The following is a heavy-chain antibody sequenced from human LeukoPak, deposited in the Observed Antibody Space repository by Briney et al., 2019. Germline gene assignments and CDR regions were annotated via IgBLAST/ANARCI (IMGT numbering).Heavy chain of an antibody. CDR2: TYYSGST. J-gene: IGHJ3*02. Sequence: SETLSVTCTVSGGSISSSSYYWGWIRQPPGKGLEWIGSTYYSGSTYYNPSLKSRVSISVDTSKNQFSLKLRSVTAADTAVYYCASAYYYDSSGYPDAFDIWGQGTMVTVSS. CDR3: ASAYYYDSSGYPDAFDI. V-gene: IGHV4-39*01. CDR1: GGSISSSSYY. D-gene: IGHD3-22*01.